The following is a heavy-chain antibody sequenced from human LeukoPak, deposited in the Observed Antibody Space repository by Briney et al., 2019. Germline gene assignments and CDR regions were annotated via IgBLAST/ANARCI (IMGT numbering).Heavy chain of an antibody. Sequence: PSETLSLTCTVYGGSINNYYWTWIRQTPGKALEWIGYIYYTGSTKYNPSLKSRVTISVDTSKNQFSLKLTSVTAADTAVYYCAREFPYDYDSSGFYRYYFDSWGQGTLVTVSS. V-gene: IGHV4-59*01. CDR3: AREFPYDYDSSGFYRYYFDS. CDR2: IYYTGST. J-gene: IGHJ4*02. D-gene: IGHD3-22*01. CDR1: GGSINNYY.